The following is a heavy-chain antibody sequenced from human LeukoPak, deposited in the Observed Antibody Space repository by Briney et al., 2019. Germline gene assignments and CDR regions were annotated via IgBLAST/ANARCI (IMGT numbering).Heavy chain of an antibody. Sequence: ASVKVSCKASGYTFTSYDISWVRQAPGQGLEWMGGIIPVFGTSNYAQKFQGRVTITADESTRTAYMELSSLRSEDTAVYYCARVTGGRYCSTTSCYMRGWFDPWGQGTLVTVSS. J-gene: IGHJ5*02. CDR2: IIPVFGTS. V-gene: IGHV1-69*13. D-gene: IGHD2-2*02. CDR3: ARVTGGRYCSTTSCYMRGWFDP. CDR1: GYTFTSYD.